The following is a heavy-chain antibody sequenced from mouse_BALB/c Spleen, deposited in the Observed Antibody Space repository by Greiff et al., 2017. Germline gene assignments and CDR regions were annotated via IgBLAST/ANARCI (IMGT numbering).Heavy chain of an antibody. CDR3: NANWDRGY. CDR1: GFNIKDYY. V-gene: IGHV14-4*02. CDR2: IDPENGDT. D-gene: IGHD4-1*01. Sequence: EVKLLESGAELVRSGASVKLSCTASGFNIKDYYMHWVKQRPEQGLEWIGWIDPENGDTEYAPKFQGKATMTADTSSNTAYLQLSSLTSEDTAVYYCNANWDRGYWGQGTTLTVSS. J-gene: IGHJ2*01.